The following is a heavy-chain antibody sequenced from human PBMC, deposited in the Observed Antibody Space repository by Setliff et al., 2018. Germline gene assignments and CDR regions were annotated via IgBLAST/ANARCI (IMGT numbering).Heavy chain of an antibody. D-gene: IGHD2-2*01. V-gene: IGHV1-3*01. CDR2: INAGNGNT. J-gene: IGHJ6*03. Sequence: ASVKVSCKASGYTFTSYAMHWVRQAPGQRLEWMGWINAGNGNTKYSQKFQGRVTITRDTSASTAYMELGSLRSEDTAVYYCARDGFEIVVVPAAIYYYYYMDVWGKGTTVTVS. CDR1: GYTFTSYA. CDR3: ARDGFEIVVVPAAIYYYYYMDV.